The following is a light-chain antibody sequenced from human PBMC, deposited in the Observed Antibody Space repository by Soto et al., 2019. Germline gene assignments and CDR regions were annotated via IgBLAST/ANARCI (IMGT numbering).Light chain of an antibody. V-gene: IGKV3-20*01. CDR2: AAS. CDR1: QSVSSSH. CDR3: QQYGYSPIT. Sequence: EIVFTQSPGTLSLSPGEKATPSRRASQSVSSSHLAWYQHKPGQAPRLLIYAASSRATGSPDRFSGGGSGTDFTLTISRLEPEDFAVYYCQQYGYSPITFGQGTRLEIK. J-gene: IGKJ5*01.